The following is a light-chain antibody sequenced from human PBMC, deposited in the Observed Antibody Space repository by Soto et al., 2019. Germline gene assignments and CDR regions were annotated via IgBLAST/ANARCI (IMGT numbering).Light chain of an antibody. Sequence: EIVMTQSPATLSVSPVESATLSCRASQSVSSDLAWYQQKPGQAPRLLIYDASNRATGIPARFSGSGSGTDFTLTISSLEPEDFAVYYCQQRSNWPTFGQGTRLEIK. V-gene: IGKV3-11*01. J-gene: IGKJ5*01. CDR2: DAS. CDR3: QQRSNWPT. CDR1: QSVSSD.